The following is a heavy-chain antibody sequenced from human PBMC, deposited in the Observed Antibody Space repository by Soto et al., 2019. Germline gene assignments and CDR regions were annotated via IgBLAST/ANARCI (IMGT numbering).Heavy chain of an antibody. CDR1: GLTFSSYE. Sequence: GGSPRLSCAVSGLTFSSYEMNWVRQAPEKGLEWVSYISPSGTTIYADSVRGRLTISRDNAKNSLYLQMNSLRAEDTAVYYCARGGYCDTTTCYRLNAFDVWGQGTVVTVSS. CDR3: ARGGYCDTTTCYRLNAFDV. J-gene: IGHJ3*01. CDR2: ISPSGTT. D-gene: IGHD2-2*01. V-gene: IGHV3-48*03.